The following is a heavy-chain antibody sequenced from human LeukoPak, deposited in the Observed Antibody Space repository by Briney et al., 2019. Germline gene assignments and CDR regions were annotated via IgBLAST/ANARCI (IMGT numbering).Heavy chain of an antibody. CDR3: STLMVRGVH. J-gene: IGHJ4*02. CDR1: GFTFSIAW. V-gene: IGHV3-15*01. CDR2: IKSKSDGGTT. Sequence: PGGSLRLSCAASGFTFSIAWMSWVRQAPGKGLEWVGRIKSKSDGGTTEYIAPVKGRFTISRDDSKNTLYLQMNSLKTEDTAVYYCSTLMVRGVHGGQGTLVTVSS. D-gene: IGHD3-10*01.